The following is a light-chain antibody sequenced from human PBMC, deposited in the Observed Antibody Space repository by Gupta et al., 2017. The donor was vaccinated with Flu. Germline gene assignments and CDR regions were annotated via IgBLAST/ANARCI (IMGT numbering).Light chain of an antibody. Sequence: QSALTQPASVSGSPGQSITISCTGTSSDVGGYNYVSWYQQHPGKAPKGMIYEVRNRPSGVSNRFAGSKSGNTASLTISGLQAEDEADYYCTSYTTSNTWVFGGGTKLTVL. CDR1: SSDVGGYNY. CDR3: TSYTTSNTWV. V-gene: IGLV2-14*01. J-gene: IGLJ3*02. CDR2: EVR.